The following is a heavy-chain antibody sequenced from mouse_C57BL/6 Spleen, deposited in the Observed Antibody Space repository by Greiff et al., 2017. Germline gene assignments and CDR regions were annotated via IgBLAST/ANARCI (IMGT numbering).Heavy chain of an antibody. J-gene: IGHJ4*01. CDR3: ARWPSFLDAMDY. CDR1: GYTFTSYW. Sequence: QVQLQQPGAELVMPGASVKLSCKASGYTFTSYWMHWVKQRPGQGLEWIGEIDPSDSYTNYNQKFKGKSTLTVDNSSSTAYMQLSSLTSEDSAVYYCARWPSFLDAMDYWGQGTSVTVSS. V-gene: IGHV1-69*01. CDR2: IDPSDSYT.